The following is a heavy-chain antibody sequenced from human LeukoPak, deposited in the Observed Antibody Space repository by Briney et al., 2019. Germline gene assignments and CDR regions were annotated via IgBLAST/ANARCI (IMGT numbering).Heavy chain of an antibody. J-gene: IGHJ4*02. V-gene: IGHV3-7*03. Sequence: GGSLRLSCAASGFTFSSYWMSWVRQAPGKGLEWVANIKQDGSEKYYVDSVKGRFTISRDNAKNSLYLQMNSLRAEDTAVYYCARERFTMVRGVPGGIFHYWGQGTLVTVSS. CDR2: IKQDGSEK. D-gene: IGHD3-10*01. CDR1: GFTFSSYW. CDR3: ARERFTMVRGVPGGIFHY.